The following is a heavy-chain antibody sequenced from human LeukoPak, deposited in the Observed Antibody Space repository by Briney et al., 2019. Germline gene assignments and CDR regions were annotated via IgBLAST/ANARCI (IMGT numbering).Heavy chain of an antibody. CDR1: GFTFSSYA. V-gene: IGHV3-30*14. D-gene: IGHD2/OR15-2a*01. CDR2: ISYDGSNK. Sequence: PGRSPRLSCAASGFTFSSYAMHWVRQAPGKGLEWVAVISYDGSNKYYADSVKGRFTISRDTSKNTLYLQMNSLRVEDTAVYYCARGIIDWGQGTLVTVSS. CDR3: ARGIID. J-gene: IGHJ4*02.